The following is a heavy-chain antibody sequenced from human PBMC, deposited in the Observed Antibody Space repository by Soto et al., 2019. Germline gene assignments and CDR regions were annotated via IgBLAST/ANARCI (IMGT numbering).Heavy chain of an antibody. CDR1: GGSISSYY. CDR2: IYYSGST. V-gene: IGHV4-59*01. CDR3: ARAKGNCGGDCYSWLDP. D-gene: IGHD2-21*02. Sequence: SETLSLTCTVSGGSISSYYWSWIRQPPGKGLEWIGYIYYSGSTNYNPSLKSRVTISVDTSKNQFSLKLSSVTAADTAVFYCARAKGNCGGDCYSWLDPWGQGTMVTVS. J-gene: IGHJ5*02.